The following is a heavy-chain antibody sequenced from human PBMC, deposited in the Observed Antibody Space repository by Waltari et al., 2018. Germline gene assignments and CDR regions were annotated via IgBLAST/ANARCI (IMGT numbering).Heavy chain of an antibody. CDR1: GFTFSSYA. J-gene: IGHJ4*02. CDR2: ISYDGSNK. V-gene: IGHV3-30-3*01. D-gene: IGHD3-10*01. CDR3: ADGED. Sequence: QVQLVESGGGVVQPGRSLRLSCAASGFTFSSYAMHWVRQAPGQGLEWVAVISYDGSNKYYADSVKGRFTISRDNSKNTLYLQMNSLRAEDTAVYYCADGEDWGQGTLVTVSS.